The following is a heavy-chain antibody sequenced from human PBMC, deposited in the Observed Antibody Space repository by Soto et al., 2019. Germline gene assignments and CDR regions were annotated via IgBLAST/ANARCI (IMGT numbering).Heavy chain of an antibody. Sequence: GGSLRLSCAGSGFTFDDYYMSWIRQAPGKGLEWVADINSDGTTTHYTDSVKGRFTISRDNAKKSVYLQMISLRVDDTAVYYCSRDAWGGPSGQGTMVTVSS. J-gene: IGHJ5*02. CDR1: GFTFDDYY. CDR3: SRDAWGGP. CDR2: INSDGTTT. D-gene: IGHD3-10*01. V-gene: IGHV3-11*01.